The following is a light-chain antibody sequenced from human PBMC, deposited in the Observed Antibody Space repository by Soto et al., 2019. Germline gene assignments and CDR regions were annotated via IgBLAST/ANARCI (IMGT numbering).Light chain of an antibody. CDR1: QSVSYY. Sequence: DIQMTQSPSTLSASVGDRVTITCRASQSVSYYLAWYQKRPGKAPKVLIWNASSLQRGVPSRFSGSGSGTEFTLTISSLQPDDFATYYCQHYNSYSEAFGQGTKV. CDR3: QHYNSYSEA. V-gene: IGKV1-5*01. CDR2: NAS. J-gene: IGKJ1*01.